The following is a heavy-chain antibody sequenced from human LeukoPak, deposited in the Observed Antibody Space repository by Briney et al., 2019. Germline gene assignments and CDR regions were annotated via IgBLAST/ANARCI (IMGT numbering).Heavy chain of an antibody. V-gene: IGHV1-18*01. CDR2: INTYNGNT. Sequence: ASVKVSCKASGYTFTNYGITWMRQAPGQGLEWMGWINTYNGNTNYAQKLQGRVTITTDTSTSRAYKELRSLRSDDTAVFYCARDLVDGVGAPGAYWGQGALITVSS. D-gene: IGHD1-26*01. CDR1: GYTFTNYG. CDR3: ARDLVDGVGAPGAY. J-gene: IGHJ4*02.